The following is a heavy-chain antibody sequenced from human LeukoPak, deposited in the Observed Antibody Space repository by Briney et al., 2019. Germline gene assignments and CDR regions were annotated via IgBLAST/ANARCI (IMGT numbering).Heavy chain of an antibody. Sequence: ASVKVSCKASGYTFTSYGISWVRQAPGQGLEWMGIINPSGGSTSYAQKFQGRVTMTRDTSTSTVYMELSSLRSEDTAVYYCARDLVVVVAATSRRYYGMDVWGQGTTVTVSS. CDR2: INPSGGST. CDR3: ARDLVVVVAATSRRYYGMDV. J-gene: IGHJ6*02. V-gene: IGHV1-46*01. CDR1: GYTFTSYG. D-gene: IGHD2-15*01.